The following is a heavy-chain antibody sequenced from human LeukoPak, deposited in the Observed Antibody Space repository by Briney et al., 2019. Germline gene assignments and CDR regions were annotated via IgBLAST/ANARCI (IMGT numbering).Heavy chain of an antibody. V-gene: IGHV4-59*01. CDR3: AARKLGNDY. CDR1: GGSLSEYY. D-gene: IGHD7-27*01. J-gene: IGHJ4*02. CDR2: IYYTET. Sequence: SETLSLTCTVSGGSLSEYYWSWIRQPPGKGLEWIGYIYYTETSYNPSLKSRVTISADTSKNQFSLKLYSVTAADTAVYYCAARKLGNDYWGQGTLVTVSS.